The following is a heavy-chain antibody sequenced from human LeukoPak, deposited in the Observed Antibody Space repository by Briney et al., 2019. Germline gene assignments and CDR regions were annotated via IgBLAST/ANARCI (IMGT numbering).Heavy chain of an antibody. Sequence: HAGGSLRLSCAASGLTVSNNFMDWVRQAPGKGLEWVSTIYSGGATYYSDSVRGRFTISRDSSQNTVYLQMNSLRAEDTAVYYCAREGVNYYDSSGYYAVSWGQGTLVTVSS. CDR1: GLTVSNNF. J-gene: IGHJ5*02. V-gene: IGHV3-66*01. CDR3: AREGVNYYDSSGYYAVS. D-gene: IGHD3-22*01. CDR2: IYSGGAT.